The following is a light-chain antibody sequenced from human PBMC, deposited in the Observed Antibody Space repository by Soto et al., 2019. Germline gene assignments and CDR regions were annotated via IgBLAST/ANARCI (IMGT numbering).Light chain of an antibody. V-gene: IGKV3-20*01. CDR2: GAS. J-gene: IGKJ2*01. Sequence: EIMLTQSPGTLSLSPGERATLSCRASQRVSSSYFAWYQQKPGQAPRLLVYGASSRATGIPDRFSGSGSGTDFTLTISRLEPEDVAIDYCPQYGHSPHTFGQGTKLEIK. CDR1: QRVSSSY. CDR3: PQYGHSPHT.